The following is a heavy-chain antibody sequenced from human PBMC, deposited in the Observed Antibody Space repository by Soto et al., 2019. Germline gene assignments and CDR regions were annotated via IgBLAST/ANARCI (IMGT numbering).Heavy chain of an antibody. Sequence: GGSLRLSCAASGLTFSSYSMNWVRQAPGKGLEWVSYISSGSSTIYYADSVKGRFTISRDNAKNSLYLQMNSLRAEDTAVYYCARCSGGTCYSHAFDVWGQGTLVTVSS. CDR3: ARCSGGTCYSHAFDV. CDR2: ISSGSSTI. D-gene: IGHD2-15*01. CDR1: GLTFSSYS. V-gene: IGHV3-48*01. J-gene: IGHJ3*01.